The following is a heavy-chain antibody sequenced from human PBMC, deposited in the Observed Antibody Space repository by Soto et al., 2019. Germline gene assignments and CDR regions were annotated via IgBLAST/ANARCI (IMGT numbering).Heavy chain of an antibody. CDR1: GGSIDGYN. CDR2: VYYNGGS. Sequence: QVQLQESGPGLVKPSETLSLTCTVSGGSIDGYNCAWIRQPPGKALEWVGYVYYNGGSSYNPSRKSRVTLSLDTSKRQFSLQLRSVTAADTAVYYCARQGIGNLHGLLDVWGRGTTVTVSS. CDR3: ARQGIGNLHGLLDV. V-gene: IGHV4-59*08. J-gene: IGHJ6*02. D-gene: IGHD3-10*01.